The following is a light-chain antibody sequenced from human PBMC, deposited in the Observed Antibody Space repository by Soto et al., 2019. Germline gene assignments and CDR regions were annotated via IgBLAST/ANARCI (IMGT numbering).Light chain of an antibody. Sequence: IVLTQSPATMSLSPGERATLSCRDSQSVSTYLAWYQQKPGQAPRLLIYDASNRATGIPARFSGSGSGTDFTLTISSLEPEDFAVYYCQQRSIWVTFGGGTKVDIK. CDR2: DAS. J-gene: IGKJ4*01. CDR3: QQRSIWVT. V-gene: IGKV3-11*01. CDR1: QSVSTY.